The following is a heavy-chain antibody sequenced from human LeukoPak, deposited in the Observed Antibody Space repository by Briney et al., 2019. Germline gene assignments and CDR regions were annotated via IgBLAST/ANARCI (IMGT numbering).Heavy chain of an antibody. V-gene: IGHV3-11*01. J-gene: IGHJ6*03. CDR2: IVGSGSII. CDR3: ARSMVYGYYMDV. CDR1: GFTFSDYY. D-gene: IGHD2-8*01. Sequence: TGGSLRLSCAASGFTFSDYYMNWFRQAPGKRLEWVSYIVGSGSIISYADSVKGRFTISRDNAKNSLYLQMNSLRAEDTAVYYCARSMVYGYYMDVWGKGTTVTVSS.